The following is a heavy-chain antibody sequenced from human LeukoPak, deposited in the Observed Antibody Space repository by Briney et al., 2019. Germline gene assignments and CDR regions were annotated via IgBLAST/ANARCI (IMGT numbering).Heavy chain of an antibody. J-gene: IGHJ4*02. CDR3: AKEGSM. CDR2: IWYDGSNK. V-gene: IGHV3-30*02. D-gene: IGHD2/OR15-2a*01. Sequence: GGSLRLSCAASGFTFSSYGMHWVRQAPGKGLEWVAVIWYDGSNKYYPDSVQGRFTISRDNSKNTLYLQMNSLRAEDTAVYYCAKEGSMWGQGTLVTVSS. CDR1: GFTFSSYG.